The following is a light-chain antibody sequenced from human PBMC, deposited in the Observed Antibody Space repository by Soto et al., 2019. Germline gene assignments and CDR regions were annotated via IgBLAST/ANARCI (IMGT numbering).Light chain of an antibody. CDR2: DAS. CDR1: QSVSSY. J-gene: IGKJ2*01. Sequence: EIVLTQSPATLSLSPGERATLSCRASQSVSSYLAWYQQKPGQPPRLLIYDASNRATGIPARFSGSGSGTDFPLTISSLEPEDFAVYYCQQRSNWPPYTFGKGTKLEIK. CDR3: QQRSNWPPYT. V-gene: IGKV3-11*01.